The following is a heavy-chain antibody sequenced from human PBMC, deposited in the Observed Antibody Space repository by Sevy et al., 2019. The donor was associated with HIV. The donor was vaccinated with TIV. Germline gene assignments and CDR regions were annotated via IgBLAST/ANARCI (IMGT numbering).Heavy chain of an antibody. CDR3: ARGTYYYDSGGYYHDAFDL. D-gene: IGHD3-22*01. CDR1: GFTFSSYW. Sequence: GGSLRLSCVASSGFTFSSYWMSWVRKAPGKGLEWVANIKQDGRVKYYVDSVRGRFAISRDNAKNSLYLQMNTLRADDTALYYCARGTYYYDSGGYYHDAFDLWGQGTMVTVSS. CDR2: IKQDGRVK. J-gene: IGHJ3*01. V-gene: IGHV3-7*03.